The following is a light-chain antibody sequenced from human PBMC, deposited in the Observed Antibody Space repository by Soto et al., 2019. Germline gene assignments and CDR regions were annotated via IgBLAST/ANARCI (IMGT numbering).Light chain of an antibody. J-gene: IGKJ1*01. CDR3: QQYNSYAGT. V-gene: IGKV1-5*01. CDR1: QSISSR. CDR2: DAS. Sequence: DIQMTQSPSTLSASVGDRVTITCRASQSISSRLAWYQQKPGKAPKLLIYDASSLESGVPSGFSGSGAGTEFTLAISCLQPDDCAAYDCQQYNSYAGTFGQGTKVEIK.